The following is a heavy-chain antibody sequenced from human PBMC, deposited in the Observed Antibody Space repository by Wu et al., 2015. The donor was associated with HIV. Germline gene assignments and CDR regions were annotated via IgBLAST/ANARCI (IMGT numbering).Heavy chain of an antibody. Sequence: QVQLVQSGAEVKKLGSSVKVSCKASGGTFSRYAISWVRQAPGQGLEWMGGIVPILGTTHFAQKFQGRVTITADESTSISYMELSSLRSEDTAVYYCASSPYDSSGYFYGGFFDYWGQGTLVPVSS. CDR2: IVPILGTT. J-gene: IGHJ4*02. D-gene: IGHD3-22*01. CDR1: GGTFSRYA. V-gene: IGHV1-69*12. CDR3: ASSPYDSSGYFYGGFFDY.